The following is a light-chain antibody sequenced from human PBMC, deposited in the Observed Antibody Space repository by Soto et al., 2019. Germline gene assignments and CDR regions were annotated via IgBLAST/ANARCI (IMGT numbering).Light chain of an antibody. J-gene: IGKJ5*01. Sequence: DIQMTQSPSTLSASVGDRVTITCRASQTISDWLAWYQQKPGKAPKLLIYKASTLKSGVPSRFSGSGSGTEFTLTVSSLQPDDSATYYCQQYNDYITFGQGTRLEIK. CDR3: QQYNDYIT. V-gene: IGKV1-5*03. CDR2: KAS. CDR1: QTISDW.